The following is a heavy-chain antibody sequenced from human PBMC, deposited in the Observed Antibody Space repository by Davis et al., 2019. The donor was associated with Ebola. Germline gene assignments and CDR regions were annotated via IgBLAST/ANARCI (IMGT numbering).Heavy chain of an antibody. V-gene: IGHV4-30-4*08. Sequence: SETLSLTCTVSGGSISNGDYSWSWIRQPPGKGLEWIGYIHHSGGTYYNPSLKSRLTLAVDTSKNQFSLNLSSVTAADTAVYYCARDDLGGLIDSWGQGTLVTVSS. CDR1: GGSISNGDYS. CDR3: ARDDLGGLIDS. J-gene: IGHJ4*02. D-gene: IGHD1-26*01. CDR2: IHHSGGT.